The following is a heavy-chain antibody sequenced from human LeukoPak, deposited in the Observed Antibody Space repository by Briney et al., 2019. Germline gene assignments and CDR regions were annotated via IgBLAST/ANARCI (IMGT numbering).Heavy chain of an antibody. CDR3: ARQGLYYYDSSGTTNAFDI. CDR1: GYSISSGYY. J-gene: IGHJ3*02. Sequence: PSETLSLTCAASGYSISSGYYWGWIRQPPGKGLEWIGSIYHSGSTYYNPSLKSRVTISVDTSKNQFSLKLSSVTAADTAVYYCARQGLYYYDSSGTTNAFDIWGQGTMVTVSS. V-gene: IGHV4-38-2*01. CDR2: IYHSGST. D-gene: IGHD3-22*01.